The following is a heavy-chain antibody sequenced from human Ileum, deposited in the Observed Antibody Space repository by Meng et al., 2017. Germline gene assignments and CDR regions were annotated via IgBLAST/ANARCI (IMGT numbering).Heavy chain of an antibody. V-gene: IGHV4-4*02. J-gene: IGHJ4*02. CDR3: ARVRCASVSCYGDSYFDY. Sequence: QVQLQESGPGLVKPSGTLPRTCPVSGGSISISNWWTWVRQPPGKGLEWIGEIYRTGGTNYNPSLKRRVTISVDKSKNQFSLEVTSVTAADTAVYYCARVRCASVSCYGDSYFDYWGQGILVTVSS. CDR2: IYRTGGT. D-gene: IGHD2-15*01. CDR1: GGSISISNW.